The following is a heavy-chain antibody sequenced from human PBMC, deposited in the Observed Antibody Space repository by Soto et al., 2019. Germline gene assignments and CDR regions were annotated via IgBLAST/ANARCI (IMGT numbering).Heavy chain of an antibody. CDR1: GYTLTELS. Sequence: ASVKVSCKVSGYTLTELSMHWVRQAPGKGLEWMGGFDPEDGETIYAQKFQGRVTMTEDTSTDTAYMELSSLRSEDTVVYYCATRMLGYCTDGVCSDFDYWGQGTLVTVSS. D-gene: IGHD2-8*01. CDR3: ATRMLGYCTDGVCSDFDY. V-gene: IGHV1-24*01. CDR2: FDPEDGET. J-gene: IGHJ4*02.